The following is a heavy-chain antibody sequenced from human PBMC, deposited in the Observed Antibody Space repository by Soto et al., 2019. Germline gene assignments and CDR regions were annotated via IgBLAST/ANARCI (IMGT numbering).Heavy chain of an antibody. CDR3: ARPVIVVGYFDY. D-gene: IGHD3-22*01. V-gene: IGHV3-30-3*01. CDR2: ISYDGSNK. CDR1: GFTFSSYA. Sequence: GGSLRLSCAASGFTFSSYAMHWVRQAPGKGLEWVAVISYDGSNKYYADSVKGRFTISRDNSKNTLYLQMNSLRAEDTAVYYCARPVIVVGYFDYWGQGTLVTVSS. J-gene: IGHJ4*02.